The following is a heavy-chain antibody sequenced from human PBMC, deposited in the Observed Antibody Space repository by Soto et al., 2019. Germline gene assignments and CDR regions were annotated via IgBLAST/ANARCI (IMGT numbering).Heavy chain of an antibody. CDR2: IDWDDDK. CDR1: GFSLSTSGMC. Sequence: SGPTLVNPTQTLTLTCTFSGFSLSTSGMCVSWIRQPPGKALEWLALIDWDDDKYYSTSLKTRLTISKDTSKNQVVLTMTNMDPVDTATYYCARVVAAKDYYYGMDVWGQGTTVTVSS. CDR3: ARVVAAKDYYYGMDV. V-gene: IGHV2-70*01. J-gene: IGHJ6*02. D-gene: IGHD2-15*01.